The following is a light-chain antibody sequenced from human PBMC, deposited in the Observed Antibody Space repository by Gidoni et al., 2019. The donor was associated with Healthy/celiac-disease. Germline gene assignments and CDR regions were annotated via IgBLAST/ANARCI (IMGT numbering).Light chain of an antibody. CDR1: QSVLYSSNNKNY. Sequence: DFVMTPSPDFLAVSLGERATINGKSSQSVLYSSNNKNYLAWYQQKPGQPPKLLIYWASTRESGVPDRFSGSGSGTDFTLTISSLQAEDVAVYYCQQYYSTPCTFGQGTKVEIK. CDR3: QQYYSTPCT. V-gene: IGKV4-1*01. CDR2: WAS. J-gene: IGKJ1*01.